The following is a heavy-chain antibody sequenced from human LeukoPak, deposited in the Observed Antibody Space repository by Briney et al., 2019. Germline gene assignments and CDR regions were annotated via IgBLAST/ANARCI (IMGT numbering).Heavy chain of an antibody. Sequence: GESLKISCQGSGYSFPIYWIAWVRQMPGKGLEWMGIIYPGDSNVKYSPSFQGQVTISADKSVTTAYLQWSSLKASDTAMYYCARRRAVAGIYYFDYWGQGTLVTVSS. CDR3: ARRRAVAGIYYFDY. D-gene: IGHD6-19*01. CDR2: IYPGDSNV. CDR1: GYSFPIYW. J-gene: IGHJ4*02. V-gene: IGHV5-51*01.